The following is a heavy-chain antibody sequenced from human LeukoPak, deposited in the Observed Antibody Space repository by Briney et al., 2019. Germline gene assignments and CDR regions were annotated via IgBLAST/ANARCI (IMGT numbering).Heavy chain of an antibody. CDR2: INHSGST. J-gene: IGHJ4*02. CDR1: GGSFSGYY. D-gene: IGHD3-22*01. V-gene: IGHV4-34*01. CDR3: AXGIAEYYYDSSGYYPYYFDY. Sequence: PSETLSLTCAVYGGSFSGYYWSWIRQPPGKGLEWIGEINHSGSTKYNPSLKSRVTISVDTSKKQLSLKMSSVTAAHKAVDYIAXGIAEYYYDSSGYYPYYFDYWGQGTLVTVSS.